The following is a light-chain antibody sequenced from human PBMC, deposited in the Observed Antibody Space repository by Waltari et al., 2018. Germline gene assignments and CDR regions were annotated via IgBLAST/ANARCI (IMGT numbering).Light chain of an antibody. Sequence: IQMTQSPSSLSASVGDRVTITCRASQSISSSLNWYKQIPRKAPKLLIYVASTLQSGVPSRFSGSGSGTDFSLTITSLQPEDFATYYCQQSYTTAYTFGQGTKLEIK. CDR2: VAS. CDR1: QSISSS. J-gene: IGKJ2*01. V-gene: IGKV1-39*01. CDR3: QQSYTTAYT.